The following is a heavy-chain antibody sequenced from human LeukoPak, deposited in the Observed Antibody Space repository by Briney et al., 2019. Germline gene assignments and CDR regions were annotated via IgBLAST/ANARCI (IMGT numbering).Heavy chain of an antibody. J-gene: IGHJ5*02. CDR1: GGSISSHY. CDR2: IYYPGST. V-gene: IGHV4-59*11. D-gene: IGHD3-3*01. Sequence: SGTLCLTCAVSGGSISSHYWSWIRHPPEKGLEWVWYIYYPGSTNYNASLKSRVTISVDTSKYQFSLKLSSATAADTAVYYCARGVANNYDFWSGYYWMDNWFDPWGQGTLVTVSS. CDR3: ARGVANNYDFWSGYYWMDNWFDP.